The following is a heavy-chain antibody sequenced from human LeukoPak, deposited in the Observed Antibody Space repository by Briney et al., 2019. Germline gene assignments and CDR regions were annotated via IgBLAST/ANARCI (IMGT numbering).Heavy chain of an antibody. D-gene: IGHD3-3*01. V-gene: IGHV3-11*04. CDR3: ARAADLTYYDFWSGYYIGYFDY. J-gene: IGHJ4*02. Sequence: GGSLRLSCAASGFTFSDYCMSWIRQAPGKGLEWVSYMSSSCSSIYYADSVKGRFTISRDNAKNSLYLQMNSLRAEDTAVYYCARAADLTYYDFWSGYYIGYFDYWGQGTLVTVSS. CDR2: MSSSCSSI. CDR1: GFTFSDYC.